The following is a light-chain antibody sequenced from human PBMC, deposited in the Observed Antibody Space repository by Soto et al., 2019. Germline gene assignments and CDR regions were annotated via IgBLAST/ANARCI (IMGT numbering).Light chain of an antibody. CDR3: QQRSNWPYT. CDR2: DAS. J-gene: IGKJ2*01. CDR1: QSVSSY. V-gene: IGKV3-11*01. Sequence: EIVLTQSPATLSLSPGERATLSCRVSQSVSSYLAWYQQKPGQAPRLLIYDASNTATDIPARFSGSGSGTDFTLTISSLEPEDFAVYYCQQRSNWPYTFGQGTKLEIK.